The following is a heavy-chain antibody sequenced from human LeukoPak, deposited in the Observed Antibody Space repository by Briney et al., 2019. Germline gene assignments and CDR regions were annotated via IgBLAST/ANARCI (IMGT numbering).Heavy chain of an antibody. CDR3: AIPMYSSGWSGDY. CDR2: MNPNSGNT. D-gene: IGHD6-19*01. J-gene: IGHJ4*02. V-gene: IGHV1-8*01. Sequence: ASVKVSCKASGYTFTSYDINWVRQATGQGLERMGWMNPNSGNTGYAQKFQGRVTMTRNTSISTAYMELSSLRSEDTAVYYCAIPMYSSGWSGDYWGQGTLVTVSS. CDR1: GYTFTSYD.